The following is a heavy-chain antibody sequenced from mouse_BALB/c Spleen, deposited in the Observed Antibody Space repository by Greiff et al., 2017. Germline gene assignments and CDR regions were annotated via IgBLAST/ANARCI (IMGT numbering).Heavy chain of an antibody. J-gene: IGHJ2*01. Sequence: QVQLQQSGPELVKPGASVKISCTASGYSFTSYYIHWVKQRPGQGLEWIGWIFPGSGNTKYNEKFKGKATLTADTSSSTAYMQLSSLTSEDSAVYFCARSKGNYIDYWGQGTTLTVSS. V-gene: IGHV1-66*01. CDR1: GYSFTSYY. CDR2: IFPGSGNT. D-gene: IGHD2-14*01. CDR3: ARSKGNYIDY.